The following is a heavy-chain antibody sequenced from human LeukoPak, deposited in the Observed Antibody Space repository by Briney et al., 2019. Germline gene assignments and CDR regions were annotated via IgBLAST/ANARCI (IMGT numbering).Heavy chain of an antibody. V-gene: IGHV4-38-2*02. Sequence: PSENLSLTCTVSDYSISSGYYWGWIRQPPGKGLEWIGSIYHSGSTFYNPSLKSRVTISVVTSKNQFSLKLSSVTAADTAVYFCARGGGYSYETYFFDYWGQGTLVTVSS. J-gene: IGHJ4*02. D-gene: IGHD5-18*01. CDR2: IYHSGST. CDR3: ARGGGYSYETYFFDY. CDR1: DYSISSGYY.